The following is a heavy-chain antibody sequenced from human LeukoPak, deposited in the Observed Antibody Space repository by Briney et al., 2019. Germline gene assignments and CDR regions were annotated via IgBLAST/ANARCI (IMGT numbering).Heavy chain of an antibody. CDR3: ARAAHRVTAQDWFDP. V-gene: IGHV1-18*01. J-gene: IGHJ5*02. Sequence: GASVKVSCKASGYTFTSYGISWVRQAPGQGLEWMGWISAYNGNTSYAQKLQGRVTMTTDTSTSAAYMELRSLRSDDTAVYYCARAAHRVTAQDWFDPWGQGTLVTVSS. D-gene: IGHD2-21*02. CDR1: GYTFTSYG. CDR2: ISAYNGNT.